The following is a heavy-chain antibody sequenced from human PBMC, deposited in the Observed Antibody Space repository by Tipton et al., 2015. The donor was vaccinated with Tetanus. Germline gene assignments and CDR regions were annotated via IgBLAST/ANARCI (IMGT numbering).Heavy chain of an antibody. CDR3: ARHRAQWELLF. CDR2: IYYSGAT. J-gene: IGHJ4*02. CDR1: GDSITNSY. Sequence: TLSLTCTVSGDSITNSYWTWIRQPPGKGLEWIGYIYYSGATNYNPSLKSRVTILLDMSKNQLSLKLSSMTAADTAVYYCARHRAQWELLFWSQGALVTVSS. V-gene: IGHV4-59*08. D-gene: IGHD1-26*01.